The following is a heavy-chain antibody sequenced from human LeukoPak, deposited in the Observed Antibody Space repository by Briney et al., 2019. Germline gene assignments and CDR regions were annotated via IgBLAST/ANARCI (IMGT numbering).Heavy chain of an antibody. Sequence: SETLSLTCTVSGGSVSSGSYYWSWIRQPPGKGLEWVVYIYYSGSTNYNPSLKSRVTISVDTSKNQFSLKLSSVTAADTAVYYCARLMGITPMGGYGMDVWGQGTTVTVSS. CDR2: IYYSGST. D-gene: IGHD5-18*01. CDR3: ARLMGITPMGGYGMDV. CDR1: GGSVSSGSYY. V-gene: IGHV4-61*01. J-gene: IGHJ6*02.